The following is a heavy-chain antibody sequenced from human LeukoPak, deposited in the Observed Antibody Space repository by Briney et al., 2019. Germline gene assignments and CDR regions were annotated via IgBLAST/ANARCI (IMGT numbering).Heavy chain of an antibody. V-gene: IGHV4-61*01. Sequence: PSETLSLTCTVSGVSISSVSISSYYWSWIRQPPGKGLEWIGYIHASGTTTYNPSLKSRVTMSVDTSNNQFSLTLTTVTEADTAVYFCARDFLRQEGDTRFYYYYMDVWGKGTTVTVSS. J-gene: IGHJ6*03. D-gene: IGHD3-16*01. CDR3: ARDFLRQEGDTRFYYYYMDV. CDR2: IHASGTT. CDR1: GVSISSVSISSYY.